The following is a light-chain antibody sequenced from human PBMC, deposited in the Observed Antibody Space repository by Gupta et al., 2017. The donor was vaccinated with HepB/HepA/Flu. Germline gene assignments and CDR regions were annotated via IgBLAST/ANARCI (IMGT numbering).Light chain of an antibody. CDR3: QHRVSSPVT. Sequence: DIQMIQSPASLYASIGDRVTITCRASQNINTYLNWYQQKPGRAPKLLIYASSRLQSGVPSRFSGGGSGTEFTLTINKLQPGDFASYYCQHRVSSPVTFGGGTKV. CDR1: QNINTY. V-gene: IGKV1-39*01. J-gene: IGKJ4*01. CDR2: ASS.